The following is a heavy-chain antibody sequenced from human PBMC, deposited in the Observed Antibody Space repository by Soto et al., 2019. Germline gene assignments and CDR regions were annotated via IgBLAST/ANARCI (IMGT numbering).Heavy chain of an antibody. Sequence: GASLKVSCKASGYTFSGYDINWVRQATGQGLEWLGWVSPDSGSTGYAGTFQGRVTMTWDRSTTTAYMDLSSLTSEDSAVYYCARATELRYVEWSVYRGGNYAMDVWGQGTTVTVSS. CDR3: ARATELRYVEWSVYRGGNYAMDV. J-gene: IGHJ6*02. V-gene: IGHV1-8*01. CDR1: GYTFSGYD. D-gene: IGHD3-3*01. CDR2: VSPDSGST.